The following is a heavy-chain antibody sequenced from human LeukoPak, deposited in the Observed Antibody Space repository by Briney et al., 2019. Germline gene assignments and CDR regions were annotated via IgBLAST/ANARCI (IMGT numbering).Heavy chain of an antibody. CDR2: INPNSGGT. Sequence: ASVKVSCKASGYTFTGYYTHWVRQAPGQGLEWMGWINPNSGGTNYAQKFQGRVTMTRDTSISTAYMELSRLRSDDTAVYYCASEGYSSSSGYYFDYWGQGTLVTVSS. CDR3: ASEGYSSSSGYYFDY. D-gene: IGHD6-6*01. J-gene: IGHJ4*02. CDR1: GYTFTGYY. V-gene: IGHV1-2*02.